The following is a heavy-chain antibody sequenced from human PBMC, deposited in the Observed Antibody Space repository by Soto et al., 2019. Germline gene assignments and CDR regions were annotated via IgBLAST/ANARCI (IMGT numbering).Heavy chain of an antibody. CDR2: IYYSGST. J-gene: IGHJ4*02. CDR1: GGSISSYY. Sequence: PSETLSLTCTVSGGSISSYYWSWIRQPPGKGLEWIGYIYYSGSTNYNPSLKSRVTKSVDTSKNQFSLKLSSVTAADTAVYYCARYSSSWPDYYFDYWGQGTLVTVSS. V-gene: IGHV4-59*08. CDR3: ARYSSSWPDYYFDY. D-gene: IGHD6-13*01.